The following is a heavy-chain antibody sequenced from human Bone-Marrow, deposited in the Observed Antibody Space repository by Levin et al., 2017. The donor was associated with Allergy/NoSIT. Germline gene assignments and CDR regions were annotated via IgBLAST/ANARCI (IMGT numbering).Heavy chain of an antibody. Sequence: GESLKISCIGSGFTFNYYWMNWVRQVPGKGLVWVSRINGDGTLINYADSVKGRFTISRDNAKNTVYLQMNTLSAEDTALYYCARDQYSFGLWGQGTLVTVSS. J-gene: IGHJ4*02. V-gene: IGHV3-74*01. CDR1: GFTFNYYW. CDR2: INGDGTLI. D-gene: IGHD5-12*01. CDR3: ARDQYSFGL.